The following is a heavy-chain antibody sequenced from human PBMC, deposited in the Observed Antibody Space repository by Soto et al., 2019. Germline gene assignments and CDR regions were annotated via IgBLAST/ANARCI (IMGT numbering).Heavy chain of an antibody. CDR3: ARGRDPSLAVAGSGGMDV. CDR2: IIPIFGTA. J-gene: IGHJ6*01. D-gene: IGHD6-19*01. Sequence: QVQLVQSGAEVKKPGSSVKVSCKASGGTFSSYAISWLRQAPGQGLEWMGGIIPIFGTANYAQKFQCRVTITADESTSTADMELSSLRSEDTAVYYCARGRDPSLAVAGSGGMDVRGQGTTVTVSS. CDR1: GGTFSSYA. V-gene: IGHV1-69*01.